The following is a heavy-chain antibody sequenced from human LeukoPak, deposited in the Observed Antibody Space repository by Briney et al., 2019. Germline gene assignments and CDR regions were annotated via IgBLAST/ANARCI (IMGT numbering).Heavy chain of an antibody. CDR3: AREAPVAAGSDAFDI. D-gene: IGHD6-19*01. V-gene: IGHV1-69*05. J-gene: IGHJ3*02. CDR2: IIAIFGTA. CDR1: GGTLSRFA. Sequence: GASVKVSCKASGGTLSRFAISWVRQAPGQGLEWMGGIIAIFGTANYAQKLQGRVTMTTDTSTNTAYMEVRSLRSDDTAVYYCAREAPVAAGSDAFDIWGQGTMVTVSS.